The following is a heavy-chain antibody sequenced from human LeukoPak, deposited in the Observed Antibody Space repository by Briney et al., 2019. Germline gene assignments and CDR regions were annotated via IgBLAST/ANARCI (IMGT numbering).Heavy chain of an antibody. Sequence: PGGSPRLSCAASGFTFSIASMSWVRQAPGKGLEWVGQIKTKTDGGTTDHAAPVKGRFTISRDDSKNTLYLQMSSLKTEDTAVYYCTTHRGYSSSPTFDYWGQGTLVTVSS. V-gene: IGHV3-15*01. CDR1: GFTFSIAS. CDR3: TTHRGYSSSPTFDY. CDR2: IKTKTDGGTT. J-gene: IGHJ4*02. D-gene: IGHD6-13*01.